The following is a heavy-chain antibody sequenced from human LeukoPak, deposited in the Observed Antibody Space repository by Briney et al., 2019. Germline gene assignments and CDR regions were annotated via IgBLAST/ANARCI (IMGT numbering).Heavy chain of an antibody. J-gene: IGHJ5*02. CDR1: GYTFTGYY. V-gene: IGHV1-2*02. Sequence: ASVKVSCKTSGYTFTGYYMHWVRQAPGQGLEWMGWMHPNSGDTNYAQKFQGRVTMTRDTSISTAYMELSRLRSDDTAVYYCARDHSSGWYNWFDPWGQGTLVTVSS. CDR2: MHPNSGDT. CDR3: ARDHSSGWYNWFDP. D-gene: IGHD6-19*01.